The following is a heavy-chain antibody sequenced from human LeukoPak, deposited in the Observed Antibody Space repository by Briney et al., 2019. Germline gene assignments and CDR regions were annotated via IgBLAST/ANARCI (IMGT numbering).Heavy chain of an antibody. V-gene: IGHV1-69*04. CDR3: ARDVGLWFGELLSGFDP. D-gene: IGHD3-10*01. Sequence: GASVKVPCKASGGTFSSYAISWVRQAPGQGLEWMGRIIPILGIANYAQKFQGRVTITADKSTSTAYMELSSLRSEDTAVYYCARDVGLWFGELLSGFDPWGQGTLVTVSS. J-gene: IGHJ5*02. CDR1: GGTFSSYA. CDR2: IIPILGIA.